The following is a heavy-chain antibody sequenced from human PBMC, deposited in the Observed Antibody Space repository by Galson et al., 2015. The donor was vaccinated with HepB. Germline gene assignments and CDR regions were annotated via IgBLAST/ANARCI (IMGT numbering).Heavy chain of an antibody. J-gene: IGHJ4*02. V-gene: IGHV1-8*01. CDR1: GYTFNSYD. Sequence: SVKVSCKASGYTFNSYDINWVRQATAQGLEWMGWMNPNSGNTGYAQKFQGRVTMTRNTSISTAYMELSSLRSEDTAVYYCAREPSPTTVHFDYWGQGTLVTVSS. CDR3: AREPSPTTVHFDY. D-gene: IGHD4-11*01. CDR2: MNPNSGNT.